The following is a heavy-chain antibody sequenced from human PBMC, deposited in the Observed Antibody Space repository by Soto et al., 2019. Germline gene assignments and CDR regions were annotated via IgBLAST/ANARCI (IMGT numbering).Heavy chain of an antibody. CDR2: ISFDGTAK. CDR1: GFTFNRYG. CDR3: ATGRSTRFDP. V-gene: IGHV3-30*03. Sequence: PGGSLRLSCVASGFTFNRYGMHWVRQAPGKGLEWVAEISFDGTAKYYAESVKGRFTVSRDNGNNTLHPEMNSLGAKDTAVYFCATGRSTRFDPWGQGTLVTVSS. D-gene: IGHD1-1*01. J-gene: IGHJ5*02.